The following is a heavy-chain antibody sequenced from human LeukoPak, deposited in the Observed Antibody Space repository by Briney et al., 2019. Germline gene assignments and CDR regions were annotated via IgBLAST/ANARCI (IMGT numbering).Heavy chain of an antibody. CDR2: MNPNSGNT. J-gene: IGHJ4*02. V-gene: IGHV1-8*01. CDR3: ARRASTSSYSRDTAMVCDSYYFDY. D-gene: IGHD5-18*01. Sequence: RASVKVSCKASGYTFTSYDINCVRQATGQGLEWMGWMNPNSGNTGYAQKFQGRVTMTRKTSISTAYMELSSLRSEDTAVYYCARRASTSSYSRDTAMVCDSYYFDYWGQGTLVTVSS. CDR1: GYTFTSYD.